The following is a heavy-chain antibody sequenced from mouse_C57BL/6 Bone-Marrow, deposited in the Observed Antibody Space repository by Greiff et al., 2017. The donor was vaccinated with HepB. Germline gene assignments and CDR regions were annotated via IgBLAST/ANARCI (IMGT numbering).Heavy chain of an antibody. CDR1: GYTFTSYW. CDR3: ARPTTVVATPYYYAMDY. J-gene: IGHJ4*01. Sequence: QVQLQQPGAELVKPGASVKLSCKASGYTFTSYWMHWVKQRPGRGLEWIGRIDPNSGGTKYNEKFKSKATLTVDKPSSTAYMQLSSLTSEDSAVYYCARPTTVVATPYYYAMDYWGQGTSVNVSS. CDR2: IDPNSGGT. D-gene: IGHD1-1*01. V-gene: IGHV1-72*01.